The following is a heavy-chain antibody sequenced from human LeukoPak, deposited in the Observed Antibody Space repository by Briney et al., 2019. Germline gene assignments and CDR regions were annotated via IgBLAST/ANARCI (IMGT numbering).Heavy chain of an antibody. V-gene: IGHV4-30-2*01. J-gene: IGHJ4*02. Sequence: SETLSLTCAVSGGSISSGGYSWSWIRQPPGKGLEWIGYIYHSGGTYYNPSLKSRVTISVDRSKNQFSLKLSSVTAADTAVYYCARVRSQTTHIDYWGQGTLVTVSS. D-gene: IGHD1-1*01. CDR1: GGSISSGGYS. CDR3: ARVRSQTTHIDY. CDR2: IYHSGGT.